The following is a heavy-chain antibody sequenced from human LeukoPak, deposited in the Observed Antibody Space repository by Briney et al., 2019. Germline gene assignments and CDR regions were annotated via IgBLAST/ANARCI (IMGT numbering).Heavy chain of an antibody. D-gene: IGHD6-13*01. CDR3: TRDQPFSSFDR. V-gene: IGHV3-21*01. CDR1: GFPFSSHT. Sequence: GGSLKLSCAASGFPFSSHTMNWVRQAPGKGLEWVSSIGGTNGYSFYAHSLKGRFTISRDNAKNSLSLLMNNLRAEDTAVYYCTRDQPFSSFDRWAQGILVTVSS. CDR2: IGGTNGYS. J-gene: IGHJ4*02.